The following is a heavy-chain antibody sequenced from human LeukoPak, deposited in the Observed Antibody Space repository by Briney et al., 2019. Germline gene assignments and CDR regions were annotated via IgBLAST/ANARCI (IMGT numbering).Heavy chain of an antibody. Sequence: GGSLRLSCAASGFSFSSFAMTWVRQAPGKGLEWVSVIRGGGGSTTYAGAVKGRFTISRDDSKNTVYLQMNSLRADDTAVYYCAKDHTSLGGLDYWGQGTLVTVSS. CDR3: AKDHTSLGGLDY. CDR2: IRGGGGST. CDR1: GFSFSSFA. V-gene: IGHV3-23*01. D-gene: IGHD2-2*01. J-gene: IGHJ4*02.